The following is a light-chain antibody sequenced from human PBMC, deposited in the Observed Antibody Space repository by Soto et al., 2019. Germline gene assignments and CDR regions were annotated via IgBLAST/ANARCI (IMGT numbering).Light chain of an antibody. J-gene: IGLJ1*01. Sequence: QSALTQPRSVSGSPGQSVTSSCTGTSSDVDGYNYVSWYQQHPGKAPKLMIYDVSERPSGVPDRFSGSKSGNTASLTISGLQAEDEADYYCCSYAGSYTSYVFGTGTNVTVL. CDR2: DVS. CDR3: CSYAGSYTSYV. CDR1: SSDVDGYNY. V-gene: IGLV2-11*01.